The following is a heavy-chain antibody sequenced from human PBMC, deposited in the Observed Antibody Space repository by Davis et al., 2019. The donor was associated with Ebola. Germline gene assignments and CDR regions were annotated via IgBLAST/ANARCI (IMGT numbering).Heavy chain of an antibody. J-gene: IGHJ3*02. V-gene: IGHV4-34*01. Sequence: GSLRLSCAVYGGSFSGYYWSWIRQPPGKGLEWIGEINHSGSTNYNPSLKSRVTISVDTSKNQFSLKLSSVTAADTAVYYCARVLRWGKDIVVVVAATPHDAFDIWGQGTMVTVSS. D-gene: IGHD2-15*01. CDR1: GGSFSGYY. CDR2: INHSGST. CDR3: ARVLRWGKDIVVVVAATPHDAFDI.